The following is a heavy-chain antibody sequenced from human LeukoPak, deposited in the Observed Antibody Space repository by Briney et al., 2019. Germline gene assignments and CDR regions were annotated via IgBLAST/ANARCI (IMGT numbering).Heavy chain of an antibody. CDR1: GFTFDDYA. CDR3: ATSGIGHYYFDF. D-gene: IGHD3-3*01. CDR2: VPNDGTST. Sequence: GGSLRLSCEASGFTFDDYAMHWVRQAPGKGLMWVSRVPNDGTSTGYADSVKGRFTISRDDATNTLFLQMNSLRVEDTAVYYCATSGIGHYYFDFWGQGALVTVSS. V-gene: IGHV3-74*01. J-gene: IGHJ4*02.